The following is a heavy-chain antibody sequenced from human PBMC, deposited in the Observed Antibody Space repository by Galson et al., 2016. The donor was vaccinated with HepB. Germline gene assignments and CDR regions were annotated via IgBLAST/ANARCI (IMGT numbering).Heavy chain of an antibody. CDR2: IIPFFGTA. CDR1: GDTFSRYG. D-gene: IGHD5-12*01. CDR3: ARVRVDYFDY. V-gene: IGHV1-69*06. J-gene: IGHJ4*02. Sequence: SVKVSCKASGDTFSRYGIGRVRQAPGRGLEWMGGIIPFFGTANYAQNFEDRVTINADKSTSTAYMELSSLRYEDTAVYYCARVRVDYFDYWGQGTLVTVSS.